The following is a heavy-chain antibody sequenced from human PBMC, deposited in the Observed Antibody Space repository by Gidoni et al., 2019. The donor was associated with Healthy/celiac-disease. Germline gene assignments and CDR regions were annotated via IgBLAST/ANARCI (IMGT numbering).Heavy chain of an antibody. CDR1: GFTFRNYW. CDR2: INGDGRST. CDR3: ASGLQSAYSYTIGY. V-gene: IGHV3-74*01. J-gene: IGHJ4*02. D-gene: IGHD2-15*01. Sequence: EVQLVESGGGRVQPGGSLRLSCAASGFTFRNYWMHWVRQVPGKGLVWVSRINGDGRSTDYADSVKGRFTISRDNAKNTLYLQMNSLRAEDTAVFYCASGLQSAYSYTIGYWGQGTLVTVSS.